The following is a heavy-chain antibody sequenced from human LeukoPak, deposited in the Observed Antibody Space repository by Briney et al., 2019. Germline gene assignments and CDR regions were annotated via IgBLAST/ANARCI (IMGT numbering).Heavy chain of an antibody. V-gene: IGHV4-34*01. CDR1: GGSFIGYY. Sequence: SETLSLTCAVYGGSFIGYYWSWIRQPPGKGLEWIGEINHSGSTNYNPSLKSRVTISVDTSKNQFSLKLSSVTAADTAVYYCAMRYLPRYYYYGMVVWGQGTTVTVSS. J-gene: IGHJ6*02. CDR3: AMRYLPRYYYYGMVV. D-gene: IGHD1-1*01. CDR2: INHSGST.